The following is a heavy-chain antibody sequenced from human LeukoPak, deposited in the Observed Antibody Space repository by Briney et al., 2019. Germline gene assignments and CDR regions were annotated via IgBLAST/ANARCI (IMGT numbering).Heavy chain of an antibody. CDR2: IYTSGST. J-gene: IGHJ4*02. CDR3: ARDLAWGAMVYLGDY. CDR1: GGSISSYY. Sequence: SETLSLTCTVSGGSISSYYWSWIRQPAGNGLEWIGRIYTSGSTNYNPSLKSRVTMSVDTSKNQFSLKLSSVTAADTAVYYCARDLAWGAMVYLGDYWGQGTLVTVSS. V-gene: IGHV4-4*07. D-gene: IGHD5-18*01.